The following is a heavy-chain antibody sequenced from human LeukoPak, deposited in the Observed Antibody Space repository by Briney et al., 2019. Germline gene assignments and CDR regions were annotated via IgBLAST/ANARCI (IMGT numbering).Heavy chain of an antibody. CDR2: IIPIFGTA. CDR1: GGTFSSYA. D-gene: IGHD2-15*01. CDR3: ARGIPYCSGGSCYYYYGMDV. Sequence: SVKVSCKASGGTFSSYAISWVRQAPGQGLEWMGGIIPIFGTANYAQKFQGRVTITADKSTSTAYMELSSLRSEDTAVYYCARGIPYCSGGSCYYYYGMDVWGQGTTVTVSS. J-gene: IGHJ6*02. V-gene: IGHV1-69*06.